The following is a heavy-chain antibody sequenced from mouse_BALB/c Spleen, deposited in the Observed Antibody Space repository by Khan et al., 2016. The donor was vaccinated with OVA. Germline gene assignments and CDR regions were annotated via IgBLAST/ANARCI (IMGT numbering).Heavy chain of an antibody. V-gene: IGHV3-2*02. CDR1: GYSITSDYA. Sequence: VQLKESGPGLVKPSQSLSLTCTVTGYSITSDYAWNWIRPFPGNKLEWMGYITYSGSTSYRPSLKSRISITRDTAKNQFFLQLNSVTTRDKDTYYCAMGRTYWGQGTLVTVSA. CDR3: AMGRTY. CDR2: ITYSGST. J-gene: IGHJ3*01. D-gene: IGHD4-1*01.